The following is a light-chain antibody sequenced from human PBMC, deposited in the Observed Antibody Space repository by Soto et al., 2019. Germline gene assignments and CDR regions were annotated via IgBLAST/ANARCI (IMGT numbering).Light chain of an antibody. V-gene: IGLV1-40*01. CDR2: GNK. Sequence: QSVLTQPPSVSGAPGQTVTISCIGSGTNFGAGFDVHWYQQLPGTAPKLLIYGNKSRPSGVPGRFSASTSGTSASLAISGLQSDDEAHYYCATWDDDLNAAVFGGGTQLTVL. CDR1: GTNFGAGFD. J-gene: IGLJ7*01. CDR3: ATWDDDLNAAV.